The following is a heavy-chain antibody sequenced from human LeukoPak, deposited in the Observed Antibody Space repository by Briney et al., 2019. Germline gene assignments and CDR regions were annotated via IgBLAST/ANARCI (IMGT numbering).Heavy chain of an antibody. D-gene: IGHD3-3*01. J-gene: IGHJ6*03. CDR1: GYTFTSYD. CDR3: ARGRSPGYDFWSGYYTSRKNYYYYMDV. Sequence: ASVKVSCKASGYTFTSYDINWVRQATGQGLEWMGWMNPNSGNTGYAQKFQGRVTMTRNTSISTAYMELSSLRSEDRAVYYCARGRSPGYDFWSGYYTSRKNYYYYMDVWGKGTTVTVSS. V-gene: IGHV1-8*01. CDR2: MNPNSGNT.